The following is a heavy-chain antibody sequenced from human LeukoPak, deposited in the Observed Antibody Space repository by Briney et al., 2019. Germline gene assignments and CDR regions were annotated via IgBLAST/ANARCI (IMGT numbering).Heavy chain of an antibody. CDR1: GFTFSRYG. V-gene: IGHV3-30*18. CDR3: AKDGDSSGWYYFDY. J-gene: IGHJ4*02. D-gene: IGHD6-19*01. Sequence: GRSLRLSCAASGFTFSRYGMHWVRQAPGKGLEWVAVISYDGSNKYYAGSVKGRFTISRDNSKNTLYLQMNSLRAEDTAVYYCAKDGDSSGWYYFDYWGQGTLVTVSS. CDR2: ISYDGSNK.